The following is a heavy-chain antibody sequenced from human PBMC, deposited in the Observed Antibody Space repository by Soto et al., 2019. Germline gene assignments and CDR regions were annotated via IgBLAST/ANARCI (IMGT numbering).Heavy chain of an antibody. Sequence: QVQLQESGPGLVKPSGTLSLTCAVSSGSFSSSKWWSWVRQPPGKGLEWIGEIYPSGSTHYNPSLKSRVTISVDKSKTQFSLKLSSVTAADTAVYYCACGYDYYYYMDVWGKGTTVTVSS. CDR2: IYPSGST. CDR3: ACGYDYYYYMDV. D-gene: IGHD5-12*01. V-gene: IGHV4-4*02. CDR1: SGSFSSSKW. J-gene: IGHJ6*03.